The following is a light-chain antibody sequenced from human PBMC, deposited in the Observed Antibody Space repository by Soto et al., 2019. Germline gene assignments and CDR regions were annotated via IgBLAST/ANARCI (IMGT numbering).Light chain of an antibody. J-gene: IGKJ5*01. V-gene: IGKV3-20*01. CDR3: QQYGSSLIT. CDR1: QSVSG. CDR2: GAS. Sequence: EIVLTQSPGTLSLSPGERATLSCRASQSVSGMAWYQHIRGQAPRLLIYGASTRASGIPDRFSGSASGTDFTLTINRLEPEDFSVYYCQQYGSSLITFGQGTRLEIK.